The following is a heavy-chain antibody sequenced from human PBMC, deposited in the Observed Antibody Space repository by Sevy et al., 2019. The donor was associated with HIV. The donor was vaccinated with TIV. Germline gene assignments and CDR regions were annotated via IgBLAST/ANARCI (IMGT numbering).Heavy chain of an antibody. Sequence: GSLRLSCEASGFSFSSYGMYWVRQAPGKGLEWVAVVSYDGSTKYYTGSVRGRFSISRDNSKNTVYLQMNSLRVEDTAVYYCAKGSKATGSAFDIWGQGTMVTVSS. D-gene: IGHD1-1*01. CDR1: GFSFSSYG. CDR2: VSYDGSTK. J-gene: IGHJ3*02. V-gene: IGHV3-30*19. CDR3: AKGSKATGSAFDI.